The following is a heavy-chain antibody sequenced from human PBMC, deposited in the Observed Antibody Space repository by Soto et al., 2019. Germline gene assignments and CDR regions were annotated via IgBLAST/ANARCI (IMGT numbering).Heavy chain of an antibody. Sequence: GGSLRLSRAASGFTFSDYYMSWIRQAPGKGLEWVSYISSSSSYTNYADSVKGRFTISRDNAKNSLYLQMNSLRAEDTAVYYCARDIGAPDVWGQGTTVTVSS. CDR1: GFTFSDYY. CDR3: ARDIGAPDV. D-gene: IGHD3-16*02. V-gene: IGHV3-11*06. J-gene: IGHJ6*02. CDR2: ISSSSSYT.